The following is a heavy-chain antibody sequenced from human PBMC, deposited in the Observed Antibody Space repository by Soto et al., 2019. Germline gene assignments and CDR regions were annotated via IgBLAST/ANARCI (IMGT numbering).Heavy chain of an antibody. CDR1: GFTFSSYW. V-gene: IGHV3-7*05. J-gene: IGHJ3*02. D-gene: IGHD3-22*01. Sequence: GGSLRLSCAASGFTFSSYWMSWVRQAPGKGLEWVANIKQDGSEKYYVDSVKGRFTISRDNAKNSLYLQMNSLRAEDTAVYYCARVYRLAYDSSGYYLDAFDIWGQGTMVTVSS. CDR2: IKQDGSEK. CDR3: ARVYRLAYDSSGYYLDAFDI.